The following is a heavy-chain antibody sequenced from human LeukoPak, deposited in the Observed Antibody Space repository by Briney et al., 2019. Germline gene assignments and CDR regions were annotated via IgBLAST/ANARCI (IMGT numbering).Heavy chain of an antibody. D-gene: IGHD3-22*01. J-gene: IGHJ4*02. CDR2: IYYSGST. Sequence: SETLSLTCTVSGGSISGGGYYWSWICQHPGKGLEWIGYIYYSGSTYYNPSLKSRVTISVDTSKNQFSLKLTSVTAADTAVYYCARASYYFDSSGYYSVGYFDYWGQGTLVTVSS. V-gene: IGHV4-31*03. CDR1: GGSISGGGYY. CDR3: ARASYYFDSSGYYSVGYFDY.